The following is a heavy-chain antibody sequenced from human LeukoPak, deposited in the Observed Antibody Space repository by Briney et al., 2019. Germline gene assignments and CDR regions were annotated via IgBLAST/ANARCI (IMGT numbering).Heavy chain of an antibody. Sequence: GSSVKVSCKASGGTFSSYAISWVRQAPGQGLEWMGRIIPIFGIANYAQKFQGRVTITADKSTSTAYMELSSLRSEDTAVYYCARGGNNRSYYYYYGMDVRGQGTTVTVSS. D-gene: IGHD1-14*01. J-gene: IGHJ6*02. CDR3: ARGGNNRSYYYYYGMDV. CDR2: IIPIFGIA. CDR1: GGTFSSYA. V-gene: IGHV1-69*04.